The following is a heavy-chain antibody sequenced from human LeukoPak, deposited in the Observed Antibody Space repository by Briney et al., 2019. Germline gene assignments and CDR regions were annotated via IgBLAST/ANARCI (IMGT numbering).Heavy chain of an antibody. CDR1: GFTFSSYA. D-gene: IGHD3-10*01. V-gene: IGHV3-23*01. CDR2: ISGSGGSI. CDR3: AKDRRVRGVIYDY. Sequence: GGSLRLSCAASGFTFSSYAMSWVRQAPGKGLEWVSAISGSGGSIYYADSVKGRFTISRDNSKNTLYLQMNSLRAEDTAVYYCAKDRRVRGVIYDYWGQGTLVTVSS. J-gene: IGHJ4*02.